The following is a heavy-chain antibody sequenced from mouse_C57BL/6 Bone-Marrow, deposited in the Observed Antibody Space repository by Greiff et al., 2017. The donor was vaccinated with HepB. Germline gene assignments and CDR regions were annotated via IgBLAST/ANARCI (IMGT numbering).Heavy chain of an antibody. D-gene: IGHD5-1*01. Sequence: QVQLQQSGAELVRPGTSVQVSCKASGYAFTNYLIEWVKQRPGQGLEWIGVINPGSGGTNYNEKFKGKATLTADKSSSTAYMQLSSLTSEDSAVYVCARGKYSYWYFDVWGTGTTVTVSS. J-gene: IGHJ1*03. CDR1: GYAFTNYL. V-gene: IGHV1-54*01. CDR2: INPGSGGT. CDR3: ARGKYSYWYFDV.